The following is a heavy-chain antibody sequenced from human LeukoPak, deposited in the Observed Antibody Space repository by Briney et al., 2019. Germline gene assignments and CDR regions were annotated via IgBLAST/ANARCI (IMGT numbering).Heavy chain of an antibody. Sequence: GGSLRLSCAASGFTFSDYYMSWIRQAPGKGLEWVSYISSSGSTIYYADSVKGRFTISRDNAKNSLYLQMNSLRAEDTAVYYCARDGVDFLTGRPFNNWFDPWGQGTLVTVSS. CDR2: ISSSGSTI. D-gene: IGHD3/OR15-3a*01. V-gene: IGHV3-11*04. J-gene: IGHJ5*02. CDR1: GFTFSDYY. CDR3: ARDGVDFLTGRPFNNWFDP.